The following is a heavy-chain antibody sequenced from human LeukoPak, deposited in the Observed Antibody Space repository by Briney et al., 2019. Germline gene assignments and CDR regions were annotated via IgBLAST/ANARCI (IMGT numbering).Heavy chain of an antibody. CDR1: GYTFTSYA. D-gene: IGHD2-15*01. Sequence: ASVKVSCKASGYTFTSYAMHWVRQAPGQRLEWMGWINAGNGNTKYSQKFQGRVTITRDTSASTAYMELSSLRSEDAAVYYCARVGSPDAFDIWGQGTMVTVSS. CDR3: ARVGSPDAFDI. V-gene: IGHV1-3*01. CDR2: INAGNGNT. J-gene: IGHJ3*02.